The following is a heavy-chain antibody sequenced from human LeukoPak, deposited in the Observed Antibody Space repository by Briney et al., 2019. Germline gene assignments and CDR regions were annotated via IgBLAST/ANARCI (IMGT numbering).Heavy chain of an antibody. D-gene: IGHD2-15*01. Sequence: SETLSLTCTVSGGSISGCFWSWIRQPAGKGLEWIGGIHHNGDSNHNPSLKSRVTIALDTSRNQVSLKLTSVTAADTAVCYCARVPTGCGGTCPSDHWGPGTLVTVSS. CDR3: ARVPTGCGGTCPSDH. CDR1: GGSISGCF. V-gene: IGHV4-59*12. CDR2: IHHNGDS. J-gene: IGHJ4*02.